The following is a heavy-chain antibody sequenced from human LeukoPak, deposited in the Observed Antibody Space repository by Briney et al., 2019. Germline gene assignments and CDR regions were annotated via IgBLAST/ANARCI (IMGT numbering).Heavy chain of an antibody. J-gene: IGHJ4*02. CDR3: ARDTPLFGVVILHPFDY. CDR1: GGSISSFY. D-gene: IGHD3-3*01. CDR2: IYTSGSS. V-gene: IGHV4-4*07. Sequence: PSETLSLTCSVSGGSISSFYWSWIRHPAGKALEWIGRIYTSGSSNYNPSLRSRVTMSVDTSKNHFSLRLSSVTAADTAVYYCARDTPLFGVVILHPFDYWGQGTLVTVSS.